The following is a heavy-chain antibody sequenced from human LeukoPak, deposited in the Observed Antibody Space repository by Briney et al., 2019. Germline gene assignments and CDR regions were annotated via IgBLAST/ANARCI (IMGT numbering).Heavy chain of an antibody. V-gene: IGHV4-31*03. Sequence: PSETLSLTCTVSGGSISSGGYYWSWIRRHPGKGLEWIGYIYYSGSTYYNPSLKSRVTISVDTSKNQFSLKLSSVTAADTAVYYCARARFSNYVGYYFDYWGQGTLVTVSS. J-gene: IGHJ4*02. CDR2: IYYSGST. CDR1: GGSISSGGYY. CDR3: ARARFSNYVGYYFDY. D-gene: IGHD4-11*01.